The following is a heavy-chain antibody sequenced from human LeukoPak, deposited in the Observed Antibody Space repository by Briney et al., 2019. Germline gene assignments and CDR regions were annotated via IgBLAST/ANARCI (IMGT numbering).Heavy chain of an antibody. V-gene: IGHV1-18*01. Sequence: ASVKVSCKASGYTFTTYGINWVRQAPGQGLEWMGWISAYNGNTKYAQKFQGRVTMTREASTTTIYMELSSLTFEDTAVYYCARGQLGPTSAPFDSWGQGTLVTVSS. CDR1: GYTFTTYG. D-gene: IGHD1-26*01. J-gene: IGHJ4*02. CDR3: ARGQLGPTSAPFDS. CDR2: ISAYNGNT.